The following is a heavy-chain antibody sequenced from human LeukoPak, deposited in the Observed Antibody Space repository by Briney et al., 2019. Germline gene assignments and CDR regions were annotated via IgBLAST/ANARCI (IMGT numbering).Heavy chain of an antibody. CDR2: IIPILGIA. Sequence: SVKVSCKASGGTFSSYAISWVRQAPGRGLEWMGRIIPILGIANYAQKFQGRVTITADKSTSTAYMELSSLRPEDTAVYYCARERGNFDWLLVSTWGQGTLVTVSS. J-gene: IGHJ4*02. CDR3: ARERGNFDWLLVST. V-gene: IGHV1-69*04. D-gene: IGHD3-9*01. CDR1: GGTFSSYA.